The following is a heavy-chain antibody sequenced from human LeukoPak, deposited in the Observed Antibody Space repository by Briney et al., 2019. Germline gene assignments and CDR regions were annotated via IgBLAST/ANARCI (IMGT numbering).Heavy chain of an antibody. CDR3: ARDHYDYVWGGQPSDYYYYGMDV. V-gene: IGHV3-20*04. Sequence: GGSLRLSCLTSGFTFDDYGVSWVRQAPGKGLEWVSGINWNGGSTSYADSVKGRFTISRDNAKNSLYLQMNSLRAEDTAVYYCARDHYDYVWGGQPSDYYYYGMDVWGQGTTVTVSS. D-gene: IGHD3-16*01. CDR1: GFTFDDYG. CDR2: INWNGGST. J-gene: IGHJ6*02.